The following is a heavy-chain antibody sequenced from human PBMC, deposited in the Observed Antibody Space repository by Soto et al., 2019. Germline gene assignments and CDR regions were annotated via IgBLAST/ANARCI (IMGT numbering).Heavy chain of an antibody. D-gene: IGHD3-10*01. CDR3: ARLPITMVRGVISYYYYGMDV. Sequence: GGSLRLSCAASGFTFSSYSMNWVRQAPGKGLEWVSYISSSSSTIYYADSVKGRFTISRDNAKNSLYLQMNSLRAEDTAVYYCARLPITMVRGVISYYYYGMDVWGQGSTVTVSS. V-gene: IGHV3-48*01. CDR2: ISSSSSTI. J-gene: IGHJ6*02. CDR1: GFTFSSYS.